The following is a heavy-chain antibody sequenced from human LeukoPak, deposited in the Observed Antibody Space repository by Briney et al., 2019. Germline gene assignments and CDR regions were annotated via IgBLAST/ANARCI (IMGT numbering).Heavy chain of an antibody. CDR1: GFSYSSYA. D-gene: IGHD3-10*01. CDR2: ISGSGDT. CDR3: ARHDYYGSGSYYRGAPVDY. J-gene: IGHJ4*02. Sequence: PGGSLRLSCAVSGFSYSSYAMSWVRQAPGKGLEGVSTISGSGDTYYVDSVKGRFTISRDNSKSTLYLQMNSLRAEDTAVYYCARHDYYGSGSYYRGAPVDYWGQGTLVTVSS. V-gene: IGHV3-23*01.